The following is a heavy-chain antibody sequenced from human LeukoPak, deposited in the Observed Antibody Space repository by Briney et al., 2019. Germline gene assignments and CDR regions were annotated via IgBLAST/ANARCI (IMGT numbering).Heavy chain of an antibody. Sequence: SETLSLTCAVYGGSFSGYYWSWIRQPPGKGLEWIGEINHSGSTNYNPSLKSRVTISVDTSKNQFSLKLSSVTAADTAVYYCARGAMKRRVVSAAPGRCYMDVWGKGTTVTVSS. J-gene: IGHJ6*03. CDR3: ARGAMKRRVVSAAPGRCYMDV. D-gene: IGHD2-2*01. CDR1: GGSFSGYY. V-gene: IGHV4-34*01. CDR2: INHSGST.